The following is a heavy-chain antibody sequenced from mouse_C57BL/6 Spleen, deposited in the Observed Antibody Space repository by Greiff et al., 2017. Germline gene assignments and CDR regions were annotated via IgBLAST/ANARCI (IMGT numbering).Heavy chain of an antibody. CDR2: ISDGGSYT. D-gene: IGHD1-1*01. J-gene: IGHJ2*01. V-gene: IGHV5-4*01. Sequence: EVQGVESGGGLVKPGGSLKLSCAASGFTFSSYAMSWVRQTPEKRLEWVATISDGGSYTYYPDNVKGRFTISRDNAKNNLYLQMSHLKSEDTAMYYCARDLTTVVANFDYWGQGTTLTVSS. CDR3: ARDLTTVVANFDY. CDR1: GFTFSSYA.